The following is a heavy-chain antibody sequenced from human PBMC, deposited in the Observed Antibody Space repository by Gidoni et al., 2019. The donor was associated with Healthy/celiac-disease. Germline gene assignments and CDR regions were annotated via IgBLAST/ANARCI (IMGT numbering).Heavy chain of an antibody. CDR1: GFSPSTSGMC. CDR2: LDGDDDK. V-gene: IGHV2-70*15. CDR3: ARIRGDGYHEAFDI. Sequence: QVTLRESGPALVKPTQTLTLPCTFYGFSPSTSGMCVSWIRQPPGKALEWLARLDGDDDKYYSPSLTTRLTISKDTSKNQVVLTMTNMDPVDTATYYCARIRGDGYHEAFDIWGQGTMVTVSS. J-gene: IGHJ3*02. D-gene: IGHD5-12*01.